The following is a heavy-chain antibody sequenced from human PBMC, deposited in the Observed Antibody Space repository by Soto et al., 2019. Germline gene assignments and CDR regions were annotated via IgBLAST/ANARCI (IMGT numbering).Heavy chain of an antibody. Sequence: ASVKVSCKASGYTFTSYGISWVRQAPGQGLEWMGWISAYNGNTNYAQKPQGRVTMTTDTSTSTAYMELRSLRSDDTAVYYCARDRGSRLYSSGWYWYYYYGMDVWGQGTTVTVSS. D-gene: IGHD6-19*01. CDR2: ISAYNGNT. V-gene: IGHV1-18*04. J-gene: IGHJ6*02. CDR1: GYTFTSYG. CDR3: ARDRGSRLYSSGWYWYYYYGMDV.